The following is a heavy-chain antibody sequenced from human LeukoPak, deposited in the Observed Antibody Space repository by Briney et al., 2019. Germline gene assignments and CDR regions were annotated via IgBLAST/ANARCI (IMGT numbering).Heavy chain of an antibody. D-gene: IGHD3-22*01. CDR1: GGSISSSSYY. V-gene: IGHV4-39*01. J-gene: IGHJ4*02. Sequence: SETLSLTCTVSGGSISSSSYYWGWIRQPPGKGLEWIGSIYYSGSTYYNPSLKSRVTISVDTSRNQFSLKLSSVTAADTAVYYCAAQALYYYDSSGYYYVAHFDYWGQGTLVTVSS. CDR2: IYYSGST. CDR3: AAQALYYYDSSGYYYVAHFDY.